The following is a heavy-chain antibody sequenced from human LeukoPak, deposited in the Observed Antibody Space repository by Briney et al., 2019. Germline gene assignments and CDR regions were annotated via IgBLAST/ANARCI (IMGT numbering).Heavy chain of an antibody. CDR1: GYTFSTYY. J-gene: IGHJ5*02. CDR2: INPSGGST. CDR3: ARDGGWATVARWFDP. D-gene: IGHD4-17*01. V-gene: IGHV1-46*01. Sequence: ASVKVSCKASGYTFSTYYMHWVRQAPGQGLEWVAIINPSGGSTSYAQKFQGRVTMTRDTSTSTVYMELSSLRSDDTAVYYCARDGGWATVARWFDPWGQGTLVTVSS.